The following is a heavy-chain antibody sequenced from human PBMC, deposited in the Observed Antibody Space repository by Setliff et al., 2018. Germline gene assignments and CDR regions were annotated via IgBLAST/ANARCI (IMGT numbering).Heavy chain of an antibody. V-gene: IGHV3-15*01. J-gene: IGHJ4*02. D-gene: IGHD3-10*01. CDR3: FGAGTCSY. CDR2: IKRESDGGTT. Sequence: GGSLRLSCAASGFTFSNAWMSWVRQAPGKGLEWVGRIKRESDGGTTDYAAPVKGRFTISRDDSRNTLYLQMNSLKTEDTAVYYCFGAGTCSYWGQGTLVTVS. CDR1: GFTFSNAW.